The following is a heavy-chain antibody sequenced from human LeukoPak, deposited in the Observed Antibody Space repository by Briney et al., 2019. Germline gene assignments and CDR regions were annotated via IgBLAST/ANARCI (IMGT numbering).Heavy chain of an antibody. Sequence: SETLSLTCAVYGGSFSGFYWSWIRQPPGKGLEWIGEINHSGSTNYNPSLKNRVTISVDTSKNQFSLKLSSVTAADTAVYYCARGLGREAHYDLWSGSVVHNWFDPWGQGTLVIVSS. CDR3: ARGLGREAHYDLWSGSVVHNWFDP. V-gene: IGHV4-34*01. CDR1: GGSFSGFY. D-gene: IGHD3-3*01. CDR2: INHSGST. J-gene: IGHJ5*02.